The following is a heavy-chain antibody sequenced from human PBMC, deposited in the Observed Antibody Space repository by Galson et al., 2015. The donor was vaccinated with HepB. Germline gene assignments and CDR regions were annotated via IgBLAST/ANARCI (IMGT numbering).Heavy chain of an antibody. CDR2: ISYDESNK. D-gene: IGHD3-3*01. CDR1: GFTFSSYG. J-gene: IGHJ6*02. V-gene: IGHV3-30*18. CDR3: AKDTGFWSGYFYYYYYGMDV. Sequence: SLRLSCAASGFTFSSYGMHWVRQAPGKGLEWVAVISYDESNKYYADSVKGRFTISRDNSKNTLYLQMNSLRAEDTAVYYCAKDTGFWSGYFYYYYYGMDVWGQGTTVTVSS.